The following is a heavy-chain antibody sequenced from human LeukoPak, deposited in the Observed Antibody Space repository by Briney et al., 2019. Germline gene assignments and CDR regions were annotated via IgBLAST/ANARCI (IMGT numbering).Heavy chain of an antibody. D-gene: IGHD1-14*01. V-gene: IGHV3-11*04. CDR3: ARSQGPEYYFDY. Sequence: GGSLRHSCVASGFTFKDYYMSWIRHAPGKGLEWLSCISSSGVNIYYADTLKGRFTISRDNAKNSLYLQINSLRAEDTAVYYCARSQGPEYYFDYWGQGTLVAASS. CDR1: GFTFKDYY. CDR2: ISSSGVNI. J-gene: IGHJ4*02.